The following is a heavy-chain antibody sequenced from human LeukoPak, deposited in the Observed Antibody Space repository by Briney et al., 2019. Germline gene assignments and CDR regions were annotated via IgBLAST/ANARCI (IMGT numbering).Heavy chain of an antibody. CDR1: GFTFSGYG. Sequence: GGSLRLSCAASGFTFSGYGMHWVRQAPGKGLEWVAVISYDGSNKYYADSVKGRFTISRDNSKNTLYLQMNSLRAEDTAVYYCAKSLYGDYGYWGQGTLVTVSS. CDR2: ISYDGSNK. J-gene: IGHJ4*02. V-gene: IGHV3-30*18. D-gene: IGHD4-17*01. CDR3: AKSLYGDYGY.